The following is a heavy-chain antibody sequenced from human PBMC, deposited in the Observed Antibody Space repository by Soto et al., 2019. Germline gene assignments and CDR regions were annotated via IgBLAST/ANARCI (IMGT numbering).Heavy chain of an antibody. D-gene: IGHD3-9*01. J-gene: IGHJ6*02. CDR1: GYTFTSYD. CDR3: ASIKYYDILTGYYRTKNYYYGMDV. Sequence: VKVSCKASGYTFTSYDINWVRQATGQGLEWMGWMNPNSGNTGYAQKFQGRVTMTRNTSISTAYMELSSLRSEDTAVYYCASIKYYDILTGYYRTKNYYYGMDVWGQGTTVTVSS. V-gene: IGHV1-8*01. CDR2: MNPNSGNT.